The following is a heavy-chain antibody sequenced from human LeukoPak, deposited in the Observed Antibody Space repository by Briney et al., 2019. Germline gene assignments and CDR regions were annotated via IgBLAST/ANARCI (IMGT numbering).Heavy chain of an antibody. CDR3: AGRSARYFDS. D-gene: IGHD1-26*01. Sequence: SENLSLTCTVSGDSIDSYYWSWIRQPPGEGLQWIGYVFYSGPTNYDASLKSRVAISVDRSKNQFSLKLTSVSAADTAVYYCAGRSARYFDSWGQGTPVTVSS. CDR1: GDSIDSYY. CDR2: VFYSGPT. J-gene: IGHJ4*02. V-gene: IGHV4-59*01.